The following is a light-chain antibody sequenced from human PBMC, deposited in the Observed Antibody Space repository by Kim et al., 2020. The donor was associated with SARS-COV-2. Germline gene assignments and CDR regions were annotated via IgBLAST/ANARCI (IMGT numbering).Light chain of an antibody. CDR1: KLGDKY. J-gene: IGLJ2*01. CDR3: QAWDSSTVV. V-gene: IGLV3-1*01. Sequence: SVSPGQTASITCCGDKLGDKYACCYQQKPGQSPVLVIYQDSKRPSGIPERFSGSNSGNTATLTISGTQAMDEADYYCQAWDSSTVVFGGGTQLTVL. CDR2: QDS.